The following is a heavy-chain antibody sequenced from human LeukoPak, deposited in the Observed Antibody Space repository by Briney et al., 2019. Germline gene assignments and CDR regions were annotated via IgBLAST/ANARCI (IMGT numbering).Heavy chain of an antibody. J-gene: IGHJ4*02. CDR1: GGSISSNNW. CDR2: IFHSGST. V-gene: IGHV4-4*02. CDR3: ARHKAYGSGTYSPYYFDY. Sequence: SETLSLTCAVSGGSISSNNWWSWVRQPPGKGLEWIGEIFHSGSTNYNPSLKSRVTISVDTSKNQFSLKLSSVTAADTAVYYCARHKAYGSGTYSPYYFDYWGQGTQVTVSS. D-gene: IGHD3-10*01.